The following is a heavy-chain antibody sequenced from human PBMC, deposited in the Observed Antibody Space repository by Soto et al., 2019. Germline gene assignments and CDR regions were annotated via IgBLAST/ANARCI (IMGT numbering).Heavy chain of an antibody. D-gene: IGHD6-13*01. V-gene: IGHV3-23*01. CDR3: ALTIAAAGMFDY. J-gene: IGHJ4*02. CDR1: GFTFSSYA. Sequence: PGGSLRLSCAPSGFTFSSYAMSWVRQAPGKGLEWVSAISGSGGSTYYADSVKGRFTISRDNSKNTLYLQMNSLRAEDTAVYYCALTIAAAGMFDYWGQGTLVTVSS. CDR2: ISGSGGST.